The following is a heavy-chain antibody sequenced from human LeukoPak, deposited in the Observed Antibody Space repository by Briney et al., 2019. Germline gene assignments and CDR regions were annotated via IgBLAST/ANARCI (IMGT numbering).Heavy chain of an antibody. D-gene: IGHD5-12*01. Sequence: TGGSLRLSCAASGFTFSSYGMHWVRQAPGKGLEWVAFIRYDGSNKYYADSVKGRFTISRDNSKNTLYLQMNSLRAEDTAVYYCAKGGLGRGYSGYDQTLPIDYWGQGTLVTVSS. V-gene: IGHV3-30*02. J-gene: IGHJ4*02. CDR3: AKGGLGRGYSGYDQTLPIDY. CDR2: IRYDGSNK. CDR1: GFTFSSYG.